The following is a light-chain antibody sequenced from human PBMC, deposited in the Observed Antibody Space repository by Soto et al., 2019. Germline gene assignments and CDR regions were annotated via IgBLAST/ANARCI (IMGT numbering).Light chain of an antibody. Sequence: QSALTQPRSVSGSPGQSVTISCTGTSSGVGDYNYVSWYQQHPGKAPKLLIYAVNMRPSGVPDRFSGSKSGNTASLTISGLQAEDEADYSCCSYAGSYTWVFGGGPKVTVL. CDR3: CSYAGSYTWV. CDR2: AVN. V-gene: IGLV2-11*01. J-gene: IGLJ3*02. CDR1: SSGVGDYNY.